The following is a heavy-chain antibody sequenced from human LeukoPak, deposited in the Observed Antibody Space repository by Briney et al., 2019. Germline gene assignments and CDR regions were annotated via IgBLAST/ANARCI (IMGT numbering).Heavy chain of an antibody. D-gene: IGHD3-10*01. V-gene: IGHV1-18*01. CDR2: ISAQYGNT. Sequence: GAPVKVSCKPSGYMFTSHGIHWLRQSPGHGLEWMGWISAQYGNTNYMQQFLGRVTMTRDTSASTAYMELRSLKSDDTAVYYCARSAFGSGVYFDYWGQGTLVTVSS. CDR1: GYMFTSHG. CDR3: ARSAFGSGVYFDY. J-gene: IGHJ4*02.